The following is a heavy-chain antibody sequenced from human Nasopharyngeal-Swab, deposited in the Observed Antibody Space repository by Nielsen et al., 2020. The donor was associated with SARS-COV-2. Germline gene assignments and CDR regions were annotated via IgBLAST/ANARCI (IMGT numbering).Heavy chain of an antibody. V-gene: IGHV3-30-3*01. CDR1: GFTFSSYA. Sequence: GESLKISCVASGFTFSSYAMHWVRQAPGKGLEWVAVISYDGSNKYYADSVKGRFTISRDNSKNTLYLQMNSLRAEDTAVYYCASERTPLAATGTLDYWGQGTLVTVSS. J-gene: IGHJ4*02. D-gene: IGHD6-13*01. CDR3: ASERTPLAATGTLDY. CDR2: ISYDGSNK.